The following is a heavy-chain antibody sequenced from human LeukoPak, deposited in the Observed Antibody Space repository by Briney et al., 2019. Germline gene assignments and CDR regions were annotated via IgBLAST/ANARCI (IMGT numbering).Heavy chain of an antibody. Sequence: TSETLSLTCAVSDYSISSGYYWGWIRQPPGKGLKWIGSICHSGSTYYNPSLKSRVTVSIDRSKNQFSLKLSSVTAADTAVYYCARDPGYARWFDPWGQGTLVTVSS. D-gene: IGHD5-18*01. CDR2: ICHSGST. V-gene: IGHV4-38-2*02. J-gene: IGHJ5*02. CDR1: DYSISSGYY. CDR3: ARDPGYARWFDP.